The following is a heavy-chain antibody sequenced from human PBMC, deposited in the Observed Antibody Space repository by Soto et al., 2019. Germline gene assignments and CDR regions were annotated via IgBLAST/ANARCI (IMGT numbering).Heavy chain of an antibody. D-gene: IGHD6-19*01. V-gene: IGHV3-53*04. CDR3: ARDRGSGWYGNDAFDI. J-gene: IGHJ3*02. Sequence: GGSLRLSCAASGFTVSSNYMSWVRQAPGKGLEWVSVIYSGGSAYYADSVKGRFTISRHNSKNTLYLQMNSLRAEDTAVYYCARDRGSGWYGNDAFDIWGQGTMVTVSS. CDR2: IYSGGSA. CDR1: GFTVSSNY.